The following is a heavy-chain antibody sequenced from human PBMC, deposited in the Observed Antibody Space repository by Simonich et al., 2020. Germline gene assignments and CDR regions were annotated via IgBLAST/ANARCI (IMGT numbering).Heavy chain of an antibody. CDR1: GFTFSSYS. CDR2: ISSSSNYI. CDR3: ARARGDSSSWYFDY. V-gene: IGHV3-21*01. D-gene: IGHD6-13*01. J-gene: IGHJ4*02. Sequence: EVQLVESGGGLVKPGGSLRLSCAASGFTFSSYSMNWVRQAPGNGVEWVSSISSSSNYIYYADSVKGRFTISRDNAKNSLYLQMNSLRAEDTAVYYCARARGDSSSWYFDYWGQGTLVTVSS.